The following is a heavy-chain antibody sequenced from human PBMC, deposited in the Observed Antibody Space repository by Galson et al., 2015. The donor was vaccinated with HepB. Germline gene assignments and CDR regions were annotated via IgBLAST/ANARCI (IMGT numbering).Heavy chain of an antibody. Sequence: SLRLSCAASGFTFSDYYMSWIRQAPGKGLEWISHITSVGNTIYYADSVKGRFTISRDNAKNSLYLQMNSLRAEDTAVYYCARAALGWFDPWGQGTLVTVSS. CDR1: GFTFSDYY. V-gene: IGHV3-11*01. CDR2: ITSVGNTI. J-gene: IGHJ5*02. CDR3: ARAALGWFDP.